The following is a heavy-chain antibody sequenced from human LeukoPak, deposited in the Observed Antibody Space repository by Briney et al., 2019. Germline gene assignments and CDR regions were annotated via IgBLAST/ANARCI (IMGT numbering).Heavy chain of an antibody. V-gene: IGHV1-69*13. CDR2: IIPIFGTA. CDR1: GGTFSSYA. D-gene: IGHD3-22*01. CDR3: AREHYYDSSGYPRGWFDP. Sequence: VASVTVSCKASGGTFSSYAISWVRQAPGQGLEWMGGIIPIFGTANYAQKFQGRVTITADESTSTAYMELSSLRSEDTAVYYCAREHYYDSSGYPRGWFDPWGQGTLVTVSS. J-gene: IGHJ5*02.